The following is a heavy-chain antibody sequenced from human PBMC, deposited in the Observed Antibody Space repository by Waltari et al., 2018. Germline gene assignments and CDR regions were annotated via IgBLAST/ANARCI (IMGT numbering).Heavy chain of an antibody. CDR1: GFTFSGYW. Sequence: EVQLVESGGGLVQPGGSLRLSCAASGFTFSGYWMSWVRQAPGKGLEWVANIKQDGSEKDYVDSVKGRFTIARDNAKNSLYLQMNSLRAEDTAVYYCASEPLSSGWYGYWGQGTLVTVSS. D-gene: IGHD6-19*01. J-gene: IGHJ4*02. CDR2: IKQDGSEK. V-gene: IGHV3-7*01. CDR3: ASEPLSSGWYGY.